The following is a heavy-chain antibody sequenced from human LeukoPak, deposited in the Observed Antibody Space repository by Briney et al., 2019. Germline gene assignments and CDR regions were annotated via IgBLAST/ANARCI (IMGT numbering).Heavy chain of an antibody. V-gene: IGHV3-33*06. CDR3: AKEGDSYGYNY. Sequence: GGSLRLSCTASGFTFSTYGMHWVRQAPGKGLEWVAVIWYDGTNKYYADSVKGRFTISRDNSKNTLYLQMSSLRAEDTAVYYCAKEGDSYGYNYWGQGTLVTVSS. CDR1: GFTFSTYG. J-gene: IGHJ4*02. D-gene: IGHD5-18*01. CDR2: IWYDGTNK.